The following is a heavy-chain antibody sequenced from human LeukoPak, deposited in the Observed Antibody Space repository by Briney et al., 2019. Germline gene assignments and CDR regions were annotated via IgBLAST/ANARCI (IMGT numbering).Heavy chain of an antibody. Sequence: ASVKVSCKASGYTFTSYPMHWVRQAPGPRLEWMGWINAGNGDTKYSQKFQGRVTITRDTSASTTYMELSSLRSEDAAVYYCARLPGGLGRYYFEYWGQGTLVAVSS. D-gene: IGHD3-16*02. CDR2: INAGNGDT. CDR1: GYTFTSYP. CDR3: ARLPGGLGRYYFEY. J-gene: IGHJ4*02. V-gene: IGHV1-3*01.